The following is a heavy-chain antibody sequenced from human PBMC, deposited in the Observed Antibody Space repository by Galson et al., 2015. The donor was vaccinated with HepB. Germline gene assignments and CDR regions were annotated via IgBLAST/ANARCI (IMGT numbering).Heavy chain of an antibody. CDR1: GFTFSKYD. CDR3: ARATMIQGVPDS. D-gene: IGHD3-10*01. J-gene: IGHJ5*02. CDR2: LEPAGET. V-gene: IGHV3-13*01. Sequence: SLRLSCAASGFTFSKYDMHWVRQPPGKSPEWASVLEPAGETYYTGSVKGRFTISRDDANNILSLQMNNLRVGDTAVYYCARATMIQGVPDSWGQGTLVTVSS.